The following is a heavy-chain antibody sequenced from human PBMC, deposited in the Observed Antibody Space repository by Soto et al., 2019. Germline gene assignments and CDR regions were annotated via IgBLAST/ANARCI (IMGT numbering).Heavy chain of an antibody. D-gene: IGHD6-6*01. J-gene: IGHJ5*02. CDR3: ARGSFSSSSSWFDP. Sequence: TLSLTCTVSGGSISSGGYYWIWIRQHPGKGLEWIGYIYYSGRTYYNPSLHSRVSIAVDTTENQFSLKLTSVTAADTSVYYCARGSFSSSSSWFDPWGRGTLVTVSS. CDR2: IYYSGRT. V-gene: IGHV4-31*03. CDR1: GGSISSGGYY.